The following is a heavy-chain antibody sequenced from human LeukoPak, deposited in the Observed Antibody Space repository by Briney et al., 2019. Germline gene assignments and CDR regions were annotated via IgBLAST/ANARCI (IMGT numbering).Heavy chain of an antibody. CDR2: VHPDTGYA. J-gene: IGHJ5*02. CDR1: GYPFTTYE. D-gene: IGHD1-14*01. CDR3: ARGPRNDP. V-gene: IGHV1-8*01. Sequence: GASVKVSCKTSGYPFTTYEINWVRQAAGQGLEWMGWVHPDTGYADYAQKIQGRVTMTSDASISTAYMELSSLRSDDTAVYFCARGPRNDPWGQGTLVTVSS.